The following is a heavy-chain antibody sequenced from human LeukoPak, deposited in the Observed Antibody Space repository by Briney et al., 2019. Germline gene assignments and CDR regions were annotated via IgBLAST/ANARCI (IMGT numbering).Heavy chain of an antibody. CDR1: GFTFSCCW. CDR2: IDQDGSEK. J-gene: IGHJ4*02. CDR3: ARDRGDSLVGADFDS. V-gene: IGHV3-7*01. D-gene: IGHD1-26*01. Sequence: GGSLRLSCAASGFTFSCCWMSWVRQAPGKGLEWVANIDQDGSEKKHVDSVKGRFTISRDNAKNSVYLQMDSLRAEDTAVYYCARDRGDSLVGADFDSWGQGILVTVSS.